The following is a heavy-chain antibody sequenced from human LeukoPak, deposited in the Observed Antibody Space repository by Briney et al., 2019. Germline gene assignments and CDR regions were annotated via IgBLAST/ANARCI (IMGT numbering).Heavy chain of an antibody. CDR3: ARSGGPTSDY. J-gene: IGHJ4*02. CDR2: IYYSGST. Sequence: SETLSLTCTVSGVSISSGGYYRSWIRQHPGRGLEWIGYIYYSGSTYYNPSLKSRVTISADTSKNQFSLKLSSVTAADTAVYYCARSGGPTSDYWGQGTLVTVSS. D-gene: IGHD3-10*01. CDR1: GVSISSGGYY. V-gene: IGHV4-31*03.